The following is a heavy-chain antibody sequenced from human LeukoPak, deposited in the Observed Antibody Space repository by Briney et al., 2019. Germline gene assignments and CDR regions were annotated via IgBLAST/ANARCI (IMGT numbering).Heavy chain of an antibody. J-gene: IGHJ4*02. CDR2: IYYSGST. Sequence: PSQTLSLTCTVSGGSISSGDYYWSWIRQPPGKGLEWIGYIYYSGSTYYNPSLKSRVTISVDTSKNQFSLKLSSVTAADTAVCYCARGEWLRAFDYWGQGTLVTVSS. V-gene: IGHV4-30-4*08. CDR1: GGSISSGDYY. CDR3: ARGEWLRAFDY. D-gene: IGHD5-12*01.